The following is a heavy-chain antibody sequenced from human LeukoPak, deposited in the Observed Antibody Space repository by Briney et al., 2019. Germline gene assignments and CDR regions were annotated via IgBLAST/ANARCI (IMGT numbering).Heavy chain of an antibody. V-gene: IGHV4-59*01. J-gene: IGHJ3*02. Sequence: SETLSLTCTVSGGSISSYYWSWIRQPPGKGLEWTGYIYYSGSTNYNPSLKSRVTISVDTSENQFSLKLSSVTAADTAVYYCARATLKAGNDAFDIWGQGTMVTVSS. CDR1: GGSISSYY. D-gene: IGHD5-12*01. CDR2: IYYSGST. CDR3: ARATLKAGNDAFDI.